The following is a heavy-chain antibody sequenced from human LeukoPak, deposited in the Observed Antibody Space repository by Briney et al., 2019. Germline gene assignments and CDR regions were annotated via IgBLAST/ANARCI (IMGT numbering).Heavy chain of an antibody. J-gene: IGHJ4*02. CDR2: IRYHGSDK. V-gene: IGHV3-30*02. Sequence: GGSLRLSCAASGFTFSSYSMNWVRQAPGKGLEWVAFIRYHGSDKFYADSVKGRFTISRDNSKNTLYLQMNSLRPEDTSVYYCARSPTSWYFDYWGQGTLVTVSS. CDR1: GFTFSSYS. CDR3: ARSPTSWYFDY. D-gene: IGHD2-2*01.